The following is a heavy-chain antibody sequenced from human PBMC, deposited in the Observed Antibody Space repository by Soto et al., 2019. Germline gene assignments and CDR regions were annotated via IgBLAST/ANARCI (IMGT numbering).Heavy chain of an antibody. CDR2: ISWDGGST. CDR3: AKDEVGWLNQDYYYYGMDV. J-gene: IGHJ6*02. V-gene: IGHV3-43*01. Sequence: PGGSLRLSCAASGFTFDDYTMHWVRQAPGKGLEWVSLISWDGGSTYYADSVKGRFTISRDNSKNSLYLQMNSLRTEDTALYYCAKDEVGWLNQDYYYYGMDVWGQGTTVTVSS. D-gene: IGHD5-12*01. CDR1: GFTFDDYT.